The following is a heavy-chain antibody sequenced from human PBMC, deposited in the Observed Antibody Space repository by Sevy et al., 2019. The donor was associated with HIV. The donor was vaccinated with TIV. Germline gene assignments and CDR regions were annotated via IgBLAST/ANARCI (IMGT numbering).Heavy chain of an antibody. CDR2: TGGRGGAT. CDR3: AGGRYDSSGSFDAFDI. V-gene: IGHV3-23*01. J-gene: IGHJ3*02. CDR1: GFPFSSYA. D-gene: IGHD3-22*01. Sequence: GGSLRLSCAASGFPFSSYAMNWVRQGPGKGLEWVSATGGRGGATYYADSVKGRFTISRDNSKNTLYLQMNSLRTEDTAVYFCAGGRYDSSGSFDAFDIWGQGTMVTVS.